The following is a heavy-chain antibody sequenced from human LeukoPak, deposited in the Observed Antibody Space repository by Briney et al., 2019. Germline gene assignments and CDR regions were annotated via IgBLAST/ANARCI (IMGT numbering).Heavy chain of an antibody. CDR2: IYSGGGA. J-gene: IGHJ4*02. CDR3: ARTGGVN. V-gene: IGHV3-66*02. D-gene: IGHD1-26*01. CDR1: GITVSRSY. Sequence: GGALRLSCAASGITVSRSYMSWVRQAPGKGLEWGSVIYSGGGAYYADPVKGRFTISRDNSNNTLYLQMNSLRAEDTAVYYCARTGGVNWGQGTLVTVSS.